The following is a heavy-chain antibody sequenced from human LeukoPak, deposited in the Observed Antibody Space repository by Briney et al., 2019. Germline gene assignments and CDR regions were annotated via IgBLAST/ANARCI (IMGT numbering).Heavy chain of an antibody. J-gene: IGHJ5*02. D-gene: IGHD6-25*01. CDR2: VYYSGST. Sequence: SETLSLTCSVSGASIDRSTYYWGWIRQPPGKVLEWIGSVYYSGSTYYNSALKSRVTISVDTSKNQFSLKLYSVTAADTSVYFCARIAAPGLAWGQGTLVTVSS. CDR1: GASIDRSTYY. V-gene: IGHV4-39*01. CDR3: ARIAAPGLA.